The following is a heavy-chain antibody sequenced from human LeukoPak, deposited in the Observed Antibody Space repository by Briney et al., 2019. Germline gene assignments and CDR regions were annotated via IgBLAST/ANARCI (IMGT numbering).Heavy chain of an antibody. CDR2: IYYSGST. Sequence: SETLSLTCTVSGGSISTNYWSWIRQPPGKGLEWIGYIYYSGSTNYNPSLKSRVTISVDTSKNQFSLKLNSVTAADMAVYYCARAAQDTAMAADYWGQGTLVTVSS. CDR1: GGSISTNY. J-gene: IGHJ4*02. CDR3: ARAAQDTAMAADY. V-gene: IGHV4-59*01. D-gene: IGHD5-18*01.